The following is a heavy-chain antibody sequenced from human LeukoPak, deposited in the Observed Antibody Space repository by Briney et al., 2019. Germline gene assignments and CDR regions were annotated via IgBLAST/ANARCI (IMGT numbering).Heavy chain of an antibody. CDR3: ARGEYYGSGSWGY. V-gene: IGHV1-8*02. J-gene: IGHJ4*02. CDR2: MNPNSGYA. D-gene: IGHD3-10*01. CDR1: GYSFISYD. Sequence: ASVTVSCKASGYSFISYDINWVRQAPGQGLEWMGWMNPNSGYAGFAQKFQGRVTITRDTSTSTAYLELSSLRSEDTAVYFCARGEYYGSGSWGYWGQGTLVTISS.